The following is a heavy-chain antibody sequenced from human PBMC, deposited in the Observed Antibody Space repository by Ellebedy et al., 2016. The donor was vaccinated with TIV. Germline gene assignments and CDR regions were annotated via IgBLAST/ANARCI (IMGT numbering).Heavy chain of an antibody. Sequence: GESLKISCAASGFDFSNYTMNWVRQAPGKGLEWVAFISSGSSYIYYADSLRGRFTISRDNTKNSLFLQMNSLRVEDTAVYYCVRDFGRWLQRYYFDYWGQGTLVTVSS. CDR3: VRDFGRWLQRYYFDY. J-gene: IGHJ4*02. CDR2: ISSGSSYI. CDR1: GFDFSNYT. D-gene: IGHD5-24*01. V-gene: IGHV3-21*06.